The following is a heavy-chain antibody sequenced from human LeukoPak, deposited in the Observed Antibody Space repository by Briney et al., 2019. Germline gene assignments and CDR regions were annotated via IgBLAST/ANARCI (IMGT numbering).Heavy chain of an antibody. D-gene: IGHD6-13*01. J-gene: IGHJ4*02. CDR1: GGSISSYY. V-gene: IGHV4-59*01. Sequence: SGTLSLTCTVSGGSISSYYWSWNRQPPGKGLEWIGYIYYSGTTNYNPSLKSRVTISVDTSKNQFSLKLSSVTAADTAVYYCARGVYIAAAQYGYWGQGTLVTVSS. CDR2: IYYSGTT. CDR3: ARGVYIAAAQYGY.